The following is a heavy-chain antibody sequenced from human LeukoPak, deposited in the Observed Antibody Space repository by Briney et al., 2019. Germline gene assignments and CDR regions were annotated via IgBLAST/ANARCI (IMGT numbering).Heavy chain of an antibody. D-gene: IGHD2-15*01. Sequence: SETLSLTCTVSGGSISSYYWSWIRQPPGKGLEWIGYIYYSGNTNYNPSLKSRVTISVDTSKSQFSLKLNSVTAADTAVYYCARYCSGGSCYSYFDYWGQGTLVTVSS. CDR3: ARYCSGGSCYSYFDY. J-gene: IGHJ4*02. V-gene: IGHV4-59*01. CDR1: GGSISSYY. CDR2: IYYSGNT.